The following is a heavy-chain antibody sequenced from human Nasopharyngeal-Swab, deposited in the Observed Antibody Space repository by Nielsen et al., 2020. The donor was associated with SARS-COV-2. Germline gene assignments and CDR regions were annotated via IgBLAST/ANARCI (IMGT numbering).Heavy chain of an antibody. Sequence: GESLKISCAASGFTFSDFYMSWIRQAPGKGLEWVAYISGSGRSTNYAGSVMGRFTISRDNSEKTVFLQMDSLRADDTAVYYCARQLSVRGPDHWGQGTLVNVSS. D-gene: IGHD1-1*01. CDR1: GFTFSDFY. CDR3: ARQLSVRGPDH. J-gene: IGHJ4*02. CDR2: ISGSGRST. V-gene: IGHV3-11*03.